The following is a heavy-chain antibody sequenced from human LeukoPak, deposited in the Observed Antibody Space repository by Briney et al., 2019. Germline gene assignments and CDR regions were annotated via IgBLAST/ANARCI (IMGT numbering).Heavy chain of an antibody. CDR1: GGSFSGYY. J-gene: IGHJ3*02. D-gene: IGHD5-12*01. CDR3: AREGYVDAFDI. Sequence: SETLSLTCAVYGGSFSGYYWSWIRQPPGKGLEWIGEINHSGSTNYNPSLKSRVTISVDTSKNQFSLKLNSVTAADTAVYYCAREGYVDAFDIWGQGTMVTVSS. CDR2: INHSGST. V-gene: IGHV4-34*01.